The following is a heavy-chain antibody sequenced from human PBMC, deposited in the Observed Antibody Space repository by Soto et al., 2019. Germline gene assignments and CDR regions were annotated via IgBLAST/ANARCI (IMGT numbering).Heavy chain of an antibody. J-gene: IGHJ4*02. Sequence: PSETLSLTCTVSGGSISSGGYYWSWIRQHPGKGLEWIGYIYYSGSTYYNPSLKSRVTISVDTSKNQFSLKLSSVTAADTAVYYCAALQPKYTPYFDYWGQGTLVTVSS. CDR1: GGSISSGGYY. CDR3: AALQPKYTPYFDY. CDR2: IYYSGST. V-gene: IGHV4-31*03. D-gene: IGHD1-1*01.